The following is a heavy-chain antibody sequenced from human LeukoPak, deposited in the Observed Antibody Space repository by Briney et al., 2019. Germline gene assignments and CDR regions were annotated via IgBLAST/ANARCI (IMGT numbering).Heavy chain of an antibody. CDR3: ASGRVGKGLYFDY. CDR1: VGTFSSYA. V-gene: IGHV1-69*06. Sequence: SVTVSCKASVGTFSSYAISWVRQAPGQGLEWMGRIIPIFGTANYAQKFQGRVTITADKSTSTAYMELSSLRSEDTAVYYCASGRVGKGLYFDYWGQGTLVTVSS. J-gene: IGHJ4*02. CDR2: IIPIFGTA. D-gene: IGHD1-26*01.